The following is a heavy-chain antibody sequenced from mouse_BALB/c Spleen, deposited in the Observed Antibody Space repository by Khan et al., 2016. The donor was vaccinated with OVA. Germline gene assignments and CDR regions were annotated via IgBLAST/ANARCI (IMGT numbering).Heavy chain of an antibody. V-gene: IGHV2-2*02. CDR2: IWSGGST. Sequence: QVQLKQSGPGLVQPSQSLSITCTVSGFSLTTYGVHWVRQSPGKGLEWLGVIWSGGSTDYNAAFISRLSISKDSSKSQVFFKMNSLQVNDTAIYYCARNYDYDECLAYWGQGTLVTVSA. D-gene: IGHD2-4*01. CDR3: ARNYDYDECLAY. CDR1: GFSLTTYG. J-gene: IGHJ3*01.